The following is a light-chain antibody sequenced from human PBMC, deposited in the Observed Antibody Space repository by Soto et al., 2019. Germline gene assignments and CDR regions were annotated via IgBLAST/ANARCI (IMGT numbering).Light chain of an antibody. V-gene: IGLV2-11*01. Sequence: QSALTQPRLVSGSPGQSVTLSCTGTSSDVGGYHYVSWYQHHPGKAPKIIIYDVNKRPSGVPDRFSGSKSGNTASRTISGLQTEDEADYYCCSYAGSYTLVFGGGTKLTVL. CDR1: SSDVGGYHY. CDR3: CSYAGSYTLV. J-gene: IGLJ2*01. CDR2: DVN.